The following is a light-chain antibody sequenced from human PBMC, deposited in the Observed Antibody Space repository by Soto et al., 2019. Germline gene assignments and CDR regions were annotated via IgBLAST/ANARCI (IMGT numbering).Light chain of an antibody. V-gene: IGKV1-5*03. CDR3: QQYNNSSIT. CDR1: QAVSDW. J-gene: IGKJ5*01. CDR2: RTS. Sequence: DIQSSECPPTLAAAVGDRVTLPCRTSQAVSDWLAWHQQKPGKAPQPLIYRTSILDSGVPSRFSGSGSGTEFTLTISSLQHDYFATYYCQQYNNSSITCGQGTRRE.